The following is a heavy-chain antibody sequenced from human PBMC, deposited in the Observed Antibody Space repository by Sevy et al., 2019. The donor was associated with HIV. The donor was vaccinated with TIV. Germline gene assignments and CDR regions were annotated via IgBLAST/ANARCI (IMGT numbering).Heavy chain of an antibody. CDR3: AREDRSGYDLDYYYGMDV. CDR1: GDSVSSNSAA. V-gene: IGHV6-1*01. D-gene: IGHD5-12*01. CDR2: TYYRSKWYN. J-gene: IGHJ6*02. Sequence: SQTLSLTCAISGDSVSSNSAAWNWIRQSPSRGLEWLGRTYYRSKWYNDYAVSVKSRITINPDTSKNQFSLQLNSVTPEDTAVYYCAREDRSGYDLDYYYGMDVWGQGTTVTVSS.